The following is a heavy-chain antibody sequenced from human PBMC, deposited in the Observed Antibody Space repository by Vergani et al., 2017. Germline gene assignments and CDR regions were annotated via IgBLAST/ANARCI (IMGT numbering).Heavy chain of an antibody. Sequence: QVQLVQSGAEVKKPGSSVKVSCKASGGPFSSYAISWVRPAPGQGLEWMGGIIPIFGTANYAQKFQGRVTITADESTSTAYMELSSLRSEDTAVYYCARGEEGRGATYYFDYWGQGTLVTVSS. J-gene: IGHJ4*02. CDR3: ARGEEGRGATYYFDY. V-gene: IGHV1-69*01. CDR2: IIPIFGTA. D-gene: IGHD1-26*01. CDR1: GGPFSSYA.